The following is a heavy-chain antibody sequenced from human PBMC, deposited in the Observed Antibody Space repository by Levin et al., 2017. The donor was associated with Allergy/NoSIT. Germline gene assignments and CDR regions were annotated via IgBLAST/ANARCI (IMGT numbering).Heavy chain of an antibody. Sequence: PPASVKVSCKASGYTFTSYDINWVRQATGQGLEWMGWMNPNSGNTGYAQKFQGRVTMTRNTSISTAYMELSSLRSEDTAVYYCARGMTRYFDWHIWYGYYYGMDVWGQGTTVTVSS. CDR3: ARGMTRYFDWHIWYGYYYGMDV. CDR1: GYTFTSYD. V-gene: IGHV1-8*01. CDR2: MNPNSGNT. D-gene: IGHD3-9*01. J-gene: IGHJ6*02.